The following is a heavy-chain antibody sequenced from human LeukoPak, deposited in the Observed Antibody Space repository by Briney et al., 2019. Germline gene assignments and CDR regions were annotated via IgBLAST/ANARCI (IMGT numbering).Heavy chain of an antibody. CDR1: GFTFSSYW. CDR2: IKQDGSEK. CDR3: ARGKYCGGDCYPDAFDI. J-gene: IGHJ3*02. Sequence: GGSLRLSCAASGFTFSSYWMSWVRQAPGKRLEWVANIKQDGSEKYYVDSVKGRFTISRDNAKNSLYLQMNSLRAEDTAVYYCARGKYCGGDCYPDAFDIWGQGTMVTVSS. V-gene: IGHV3-7*01. D-gene: IGHD2-21*02.